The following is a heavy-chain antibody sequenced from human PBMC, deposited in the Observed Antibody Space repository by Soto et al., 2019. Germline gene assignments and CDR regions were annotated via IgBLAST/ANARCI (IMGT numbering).Heavy chain of an antibody. CDR1: GYSFTSYW. V-gene: IGHV5-51*01. D-gene: IGHD6-13*01. J-gene: IGHJ5*02. CDR3: ARHSDIAAASNWFDP. CDR2: IYPGDSDT. Sequence: PGESLKISCKGSGYSFTSYWIGWVRQMPGKGLEWMGIIYPGDSDTRYSPSFQGQVTISADKSISTAYLQWSSLKASDTAMYYCARHSDIAAASNWFDPWGQGTLVTVSS.